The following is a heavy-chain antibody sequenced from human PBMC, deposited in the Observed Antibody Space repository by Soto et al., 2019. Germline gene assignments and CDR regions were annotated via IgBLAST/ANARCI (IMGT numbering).Heavy chain of an antibody. J-gene: IGHJ6*02. CDR3: ARAGQDYGSGSYYNHYYYYGMDV. D-gene: IGHD3-10*01. CDR2: INPNSGGT. Sequence: ASVKVSCKASGYTFTGYHMHWVRQAPGQGLEWMGWINPNSGGTNYAQKFQGRVTMTRDTSISTAYMELSRLRSDDTAVYYCARAGQDYGSGSYYNHYYYYGMDVWGQGTTVTVS. V-gene: IGHV1-2*02. CDR1: GYTFTGYH.